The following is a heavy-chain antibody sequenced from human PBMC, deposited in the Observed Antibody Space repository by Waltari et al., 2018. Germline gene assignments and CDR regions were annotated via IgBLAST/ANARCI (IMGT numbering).Heavy chain of an antibody. V-gene: IGHV3-9*01. CDR1: GFTFDDYA. D-gene: IGHD3-22*01. J-gene: IGHJ3*02. CDR2: ISWNSGSK. CDR3: AKATYYYDSSGWGTGPVDAFDI. Sequence: EVQLVESGGGLVQPGRSLRLSCAASGFTFDDYAMHWVRQAPGKGLEWVSGISWNSGSKVDADSVHGRFTISSDNAKNSLYLQMNSLRAEDTALYYCAKATYYYDSSGWGTGPVDAFDIWGQGTMVTVSS.